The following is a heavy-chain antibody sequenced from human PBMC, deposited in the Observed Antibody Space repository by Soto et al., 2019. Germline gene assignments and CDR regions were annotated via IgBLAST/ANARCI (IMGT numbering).Heavy chain of an antibody. CDR2: IKGDGSDA. V-gene: IGHV3-7*03. Sequence: PAGSMSISCAASGLTLNDSYISWVRQASGKGLEWVGNIKGDGSDAHYPDSVKGRFTISSDNAENSIYLQLNNLRFEETAMYYCARDPVTSYWGQGTLV. J-gene: IGHJ4*02. CDR3: ARDPVTSY. CDR1: GLTLNDSY.